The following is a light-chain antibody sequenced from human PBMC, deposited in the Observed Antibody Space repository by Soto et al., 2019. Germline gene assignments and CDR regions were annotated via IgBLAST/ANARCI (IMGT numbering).Light chain of an antibody. CDR1: FSDIAVFNY. CDR2: QVT. CDR3: NSYSSTKFYE. J-gene: IGLJ1*01. Sequence: QSVLAQPASVSGSPGQSITISCTGSFSDIAVFNYVSWYQQYPGRAPKLLIYQVTSRASGVSHRFSGSKSGNTASLTISGLQPEDEDEYYCNSYSSTKFYEFGTGTKSPX. V-gene: IGLV2-14*01.